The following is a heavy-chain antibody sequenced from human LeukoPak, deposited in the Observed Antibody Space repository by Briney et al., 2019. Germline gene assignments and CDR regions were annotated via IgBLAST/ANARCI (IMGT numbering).Heavy chain of an antibody. Sequence: PGGSLRLSCAASGFTFSSFSMNWVRQAPGKGLEWASSISSSSSYIYYADSVKGRFTISRDNAKNSLYLQMNSLRAEDTAVYYCARGHCSSTSCNPYYMDVWGKGTTVTVSS. D-gene: IGHD2-2*01. CDR1: GFTFSSFS. V-gene: IGHV3-21*01. J-gene: IGHJ6*03. CDR3: ARGHCSSTSCNPYYMDV. CDR2: ISSSSSYI.